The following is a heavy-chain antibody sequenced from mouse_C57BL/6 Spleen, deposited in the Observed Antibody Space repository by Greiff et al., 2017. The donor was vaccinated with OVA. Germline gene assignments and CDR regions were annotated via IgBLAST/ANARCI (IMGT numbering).Heavy chain of an antibody. D-gene: IGHD2-1*01. CDR1: GYTFTSYW. CDR2: IYPGSGST. CDR3: ARDGNYWSFDV. Sequence: VQLQQSGAELVKPGASVKMSCKASGYTFTSYWITWVKQRPGQGLEWIGDIYPGSGSTNYNEKFKSQATLTVDTSTRTAYMQLSSLTSEDSAVYYCARDGNYWSFDVWGTGTTVTVSS. V-gene: IGHV1-55*01. J-gene: IGHJ1*03.